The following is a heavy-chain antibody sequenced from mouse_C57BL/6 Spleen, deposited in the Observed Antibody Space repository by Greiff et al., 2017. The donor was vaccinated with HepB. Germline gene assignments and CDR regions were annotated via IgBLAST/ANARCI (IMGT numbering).Heavy chain of an antibody. D-gene: IGHD2-5*01. V-gene: IGHV10-1*01. CDR2: IRSKSNNYAT. J-gene: IGHJ4*01. CDR3: VRAYYSNSYYAMDY. CDR1: GFSFNTYA. Sequence: DVQLVESGGGLVQPKGSLKLSCAASGFSFNTYAMNWVRQAPGKGLEWVARIRSKSNNYATYYADSVKDRFTISRDDSESMLYLQMNNLKTEDTAMYYCVRAYYSNSYYAMDYWGQGTSVTVSS.